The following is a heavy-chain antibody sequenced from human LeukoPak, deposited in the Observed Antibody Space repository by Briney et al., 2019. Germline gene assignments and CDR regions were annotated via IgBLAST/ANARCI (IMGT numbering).Heavy chain of an antibody. J-gene: IGHJ6*03. D-gene: IGHD2-15*01. CDR3: ARLGYCSGGSCYYYYMDV. CDR1: GGSIRSYS. V-gene: IGHV4-59*08. Sequence: SETLSLTCTVSGGSIRSYSWSWIRQPPGKGLEWIGYMYYSGSTNYNPSLKSRVTISEDTSRNQFSLKLTSVTAADTAVYYCARLGYCSGGSCYYYYMDVWGKGTTVTVSS. CDR2: MYYSGST.